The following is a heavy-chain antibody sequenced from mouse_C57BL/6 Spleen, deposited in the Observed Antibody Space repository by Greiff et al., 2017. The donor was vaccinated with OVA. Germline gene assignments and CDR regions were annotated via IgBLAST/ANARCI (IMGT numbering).Heavy chain of an antibody. J-gene: IGHJ2*01. CDR1: GYTFTDYY. CDR2: INPNNGGT. CDR3: AREDGNYLYYFDY. Sequence: EVQLQQSGPELVKPGASVKISCKASGYTFTDYYMNWVKQSHGKSLEWIGDINPNNGGTSYNQKFKGKATLTVDKSSSTAYMELRSLTSEDSAVYYCAREDGNYLYYFDYWGQGTTLTVSS. D-gene: IGHD2-1*01. V-gene: IGHV1-26*01.